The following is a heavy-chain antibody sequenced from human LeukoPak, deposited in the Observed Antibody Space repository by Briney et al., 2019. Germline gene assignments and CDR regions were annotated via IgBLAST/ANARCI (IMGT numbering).Heavy chain of an antibody. CDR2: IRYDGSNK. CDR1: GFTFRNYG. Sequence: PGGSLRLSCAASGFTFRNYGMHWVRQAPGKGLEWVTFIRYDGSNKYYADSVKGRFTISRDNSKNTLYLQMNSLRAEDTAVYYCAKDKRTTAPAFDYYYYMDVWGKGTTVTISS. J-gene: IGHJ6*03. D-gene: IGHD4-17*01. V-gene: IGHV3-30*02. CDR3: AKDKRTTAPAFDYYYYMDV.